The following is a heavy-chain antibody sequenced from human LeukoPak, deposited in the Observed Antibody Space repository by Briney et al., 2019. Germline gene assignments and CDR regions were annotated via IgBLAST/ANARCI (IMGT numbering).Heavy chain of an antibody. CDR1: GFTFSSYA. Sequence: GGSLRLSCAASGFTFSSYAMSWVRQAPGKGLEWVSAISGSGGSTYYADSVKGRFTISRDNPKNTLYLQMNSLRAEDTAVYYCARASAPNIAAAGTGYFDYWGQGTLVTVSS. J-gene: IGHJ4*02. D-gene: IGHD6-13*01. CDR2: ISGSGGST. CDR3: ARASAPNIAAAGTGYFDY. V-gene: IGHV3-23*01.